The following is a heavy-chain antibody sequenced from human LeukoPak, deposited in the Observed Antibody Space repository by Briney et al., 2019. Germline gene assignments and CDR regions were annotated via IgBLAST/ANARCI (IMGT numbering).Heavy chain of an antibody. V-gene: IGHV4-59*01. CDR1: GGSISRYY. CDR2: IYCSGTT. D-gene: IGHD4-17*01. J-gene: IGHJ6*02. CDR3: AREDPQTTVPEGMDV. Sequence: SETLSLICTVSGGSISRYYWSWIRQSPGKGLEWIGYIYCSGTTNYNPALKSRVTMSVDTSKNQFSLKLSSVTAADTAVYYCAREDPQTTVPEGMDVWGQGTTVTVSS.